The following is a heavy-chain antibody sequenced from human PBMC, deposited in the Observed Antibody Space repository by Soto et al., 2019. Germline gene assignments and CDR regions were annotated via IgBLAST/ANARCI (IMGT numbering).Heavy chain of an antibody. Sequence: QLRLQESGPGLVRPSGTLSLTCAVSGGFTSTNNWWSWVRQPPGKGLEWIGEAYHSGSTEYNPSLKSRVSISVDKSKNQISLKLTSATAADTAVYYCARSPPSSYYGGSGTFDYWGQGTLVTVSS. D-gene: IGHD3-10*01. V-gene: IGHV4-4*02. CDR2: AYHSGST. CDR3: ARSPPSSYYGGSGTFDY. CDR1: GGFTSTNNW. J-gene: IGHJ4*02.